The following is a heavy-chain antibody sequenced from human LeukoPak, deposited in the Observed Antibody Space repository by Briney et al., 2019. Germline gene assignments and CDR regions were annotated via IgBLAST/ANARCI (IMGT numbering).Heavy chain of an antibody. CDR1: GGSINNASYH. D-gene: IGHD3-22*01. J-gene: IGHJ4*02. Sequence: SETLSLTCTVSGGSINNASYHWGWIRQPPGKGLEWIGSIYYNGSTYYSPSLKSRLTISVDTSKNHFSLRLTSATAADTAVYYCARHYYDSSGYWSPPGDYWAQGTLVTVSS. CDR2: IYYNGST. CDR3: ARHYYDSSGYWSPPGDY. V-gene: IGHV4-39*01.